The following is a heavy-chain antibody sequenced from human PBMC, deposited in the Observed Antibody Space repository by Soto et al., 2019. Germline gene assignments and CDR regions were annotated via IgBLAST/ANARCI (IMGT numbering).Heavy chain of an antibody. CDR1: GFTFSSYG. D-gene: IGHD3-10*01. V-gene: IGHV3-33*01. J-gene: IGHJ6*03. CDR3: ARDPYYYGSGSYTLGFHYYYYYYMDV. CDR2: IWYDGSNK. Sequence: QPGGSLRLSCAASGFTFSSYGMHWVRQAPGKGLEWVAVIWYDGSNKYYADSVKGRFTISRDNSKNTLYLQMNSLRAEDTAVYYCARDPYYYGSGSYTLGFHYYYYYYMDVWGKGTTVTVSS.